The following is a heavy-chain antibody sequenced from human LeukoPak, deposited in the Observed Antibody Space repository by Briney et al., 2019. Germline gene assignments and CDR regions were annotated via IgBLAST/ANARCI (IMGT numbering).Heavy chain of an antibody. D-gene: IGHD3-9*01. J-gene: IGHJ4*02. CDR2: ISYDGSNK. V-gene: IGHV3-30*18. CDR1: GFTFSSYG. CDR3: AKDKRGILYYFDY. Sequence: GGPLRLSCAASGFTFSSYGMHWVRQAPGKGLEWVAVISYDGSNKYYADSVKGRFTISRDNSKNTLYLQMNSLRAEDTAVYYCAKDKRGILYYFDYWGQGTLVTVSS.